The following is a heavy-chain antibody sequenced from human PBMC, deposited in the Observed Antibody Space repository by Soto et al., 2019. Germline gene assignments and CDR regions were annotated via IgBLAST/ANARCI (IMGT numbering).Heavy chain of an antibody. Sequence: GGSLRLSCAASGVTFSSYAMSWVRQAPGKGLEWVSAISGSGGSTYYADSVKGRFTISRDNSKNTLYLQMNSLRAEDTAVYYCAISPGSPKWELLRLYFDYWGQGTLVTVSS. CDR2: ISGSGGST. CDR3: AISPGSPKWELLRLYFDY. D-gene: IGHD1-26*01. J-gene: IGHJ4*02. CDR1: GVTFSSYA. V-gene: IGHV3-23*01.